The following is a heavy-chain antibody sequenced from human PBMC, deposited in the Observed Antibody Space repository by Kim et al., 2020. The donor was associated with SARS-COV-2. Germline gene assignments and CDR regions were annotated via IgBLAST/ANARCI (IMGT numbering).Heavy chain of an antibody. CDR3: ARALDYYYYYGMDV. J-gene: IGHJ6*02. Sequence: AQKFQGRVTCTADESPSTAYMELSSLRSEDTAVYYCARALDYYYYYGMDVWGQGTTVTVSS. V-gene: IGHV1-69*01.